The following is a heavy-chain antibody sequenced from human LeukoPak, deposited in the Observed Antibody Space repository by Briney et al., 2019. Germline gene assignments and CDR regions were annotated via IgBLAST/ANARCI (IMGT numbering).Heavy chain of an antibody. CDR2: ISSSSSCI. Sequence: PGGSLRLSCAASGFTFSSYSMNWVRQAPGKGLEWVSSISSSSSCIYYADSVKGRFTISRDNAKNSLYLQMNSLRAEDTAVYYCATAGAYYYDSSGYYLFDYWGQGTLVTVSS. D-gene: IGHD3-22*01. CDR1: GFTFSSYS. V-gene: IGHV3-21*01. CDR3: ATAGAYYYDSSGYYLFDY. J-gene: IGHJ4*02.